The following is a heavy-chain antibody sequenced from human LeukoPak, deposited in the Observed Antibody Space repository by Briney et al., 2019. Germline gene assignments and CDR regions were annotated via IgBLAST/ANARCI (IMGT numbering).Heavy chain of an antibody. V-gene: IGHV3-21*01. CDR1: GFTFSSYS. CDR3: AREPVVANKDAFDI. Sequence: PGGSLRLSCAASGFTFSSYSMNWVRQAPGKGLEWVSSISSSSSYIYYADSVKGRFTISRDNAKNSLYLQMNSLRAEDTAVYYCAREPVVANKDAFDIWGQGTMVTVSS. CDR2: ISSSSSYI. J-gene: IGHJ3*02. D-gene: IGHD5-12*01.